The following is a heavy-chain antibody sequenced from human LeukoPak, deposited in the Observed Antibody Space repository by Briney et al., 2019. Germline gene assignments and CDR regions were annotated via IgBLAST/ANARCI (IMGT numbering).Heavy chain of an antibody. J-gene: IGHJ4*02. CDR3: ASGYYGTRTLGFDY. V-gene: IGHV4-59*01. D-gene: IGHD4-17*01. Sequence: SETLSLTCTVSGGSISSYYLSWIRQPPGKGLEWMGYIYYSGSTNYNPALKSRRTISVDTSKNQFSLKLSSVTAADTAVYYCASGYYGTRTLGFDYWGQGTLVTVSS. CDR2: IYYSGST. CDR1: GGSISSYY.